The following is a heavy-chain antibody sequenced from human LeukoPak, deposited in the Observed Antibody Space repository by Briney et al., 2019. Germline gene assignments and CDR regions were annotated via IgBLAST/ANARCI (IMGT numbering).Heavy chain of an antibody. J-gene: IGHJ4*02. CDR3: ATDRPRSGVRGSFDY. D-gene: IGHD3-10*01. CDR2: FDPEDGET. CDR1: GYTLTELS. V-gene: IGHV1-24*01. Sequence: ASVKVSCKVSGYTLTELSMHWVRQAPGKGLEWMGGFDPEDGETIYAQKFQGRVAMTEDTSTDTAYMELSSQRSEDTAVYYCATDRPRSGVRGSFDYWGQGTLVTVSS.